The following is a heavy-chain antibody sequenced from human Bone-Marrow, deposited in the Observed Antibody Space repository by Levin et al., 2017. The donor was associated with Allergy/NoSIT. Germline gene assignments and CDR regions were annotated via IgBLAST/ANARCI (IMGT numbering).Heavy chain of an antibody. CDR3: ARYESAGYYSNSFDP. Sequence: SQTLSLTCTVSGGSVTKAGYFWSWIRQPPGKGLEWIGNIHYSGSTNSNPSLKTRVTISVDTSQNLFSLELTSVTAADTAVYYCARYESAGYYSNSFDPWGQGTLVTVSS. V-gene: IGHV4-61*08. CDR1: GGSVTKAGYF. J-gene: IGHJ5*02. CDR2: IHYSGST. D-gene: IGHD3-22*01.